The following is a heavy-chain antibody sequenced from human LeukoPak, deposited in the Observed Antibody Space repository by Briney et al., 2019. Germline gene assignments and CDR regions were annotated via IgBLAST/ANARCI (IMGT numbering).Heavy chain of an antibody. CDR3: ARADQLLPRYDY. CDR2: ISYDGSNK. CDR1: GFTFSSYA. J-gene: IGHJ4*02. Sequence: GGSPRLSRAASGFTFSSYAMHWVRQAPGKGLEWVAVISYDGSNKYYADSVKGRFTISRDNSKNTLYLQMNSLRAEDTAVYYCARADQLLPRYDYWGQGTLVTVSS. D-gene: IGHD2-2*01. V-gene: IGHV3-30*01.